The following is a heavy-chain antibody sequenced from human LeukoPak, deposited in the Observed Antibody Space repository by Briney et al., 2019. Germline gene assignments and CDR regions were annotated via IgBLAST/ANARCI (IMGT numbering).Heavy chain of an antibody. J-gene: IGHJ4*02. CDR3: ARGSLITIFGVVQADY. CDR1: GFTFSSYS. D-gene: IGHD3-3*01. Sequence: GGSLRLSCAASGFTFSSYSMNWVRQAPGKGLEWVSSISSSSSYIYYADSVKGRFTISRDNAKNSLYLQMKSLRAEDTAVYYCARGSLITIFGVVQADYWGQGPLVTVSS. CDR2: ISSSSSYI. V-gene: IGHV3-21*01.